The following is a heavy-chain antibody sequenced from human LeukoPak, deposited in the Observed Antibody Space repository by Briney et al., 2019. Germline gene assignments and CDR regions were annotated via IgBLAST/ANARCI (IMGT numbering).Heavy chain of an antibody. Sequence: GGSLRLSCAASGFAFSSYGMHWVRQAPGKGLEWVAVIWYDGSNKYYADSVKGRFTISRDNSKNTLYLQMNSLRAEDTAVYYCARLNSPEYSSSPGWFDPWGQGTLVTVSS. V-gene: IGHV3-33*01. CDR3: ARLNSPEYSSSPGWFDP. J-gene: IGHJ5*02. D-gene: IGHD6-6*01. CDR2: IWYDGSNK. CDR1: GFAFSSYG.